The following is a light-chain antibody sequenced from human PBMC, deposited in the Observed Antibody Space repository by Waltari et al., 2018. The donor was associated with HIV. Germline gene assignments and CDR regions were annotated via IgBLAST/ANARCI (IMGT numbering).Light chain of an antibody. Sequence: QSVLTQPPSVSGAPGQGVTISCTGGGSNIGANYDVPWYQQLPGSPPQLVIGGNSNRPSGLFDRFSGSKSGTSASLSIIGLQADDEADYYCQSFDNSLGAYVFGTGTKVTVL. J-gene: IGLJ1*01. V-gene: IGLV1-40*01. CDR3: QSFDNSLGAYV. CDR1: GSNIGANYD. CDR2: GNS.